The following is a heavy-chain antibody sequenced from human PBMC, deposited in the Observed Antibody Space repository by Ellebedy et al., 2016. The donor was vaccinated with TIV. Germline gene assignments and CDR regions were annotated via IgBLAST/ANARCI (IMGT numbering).Heavy chain of an antibody. CDR2: IYYSGST. J-gene: IGHJ6*02. D-gene: IGHD5-12*01. CDR3: ARANSGHVHDRFYYYGMDV. V-gene: IGHV4-39*01. Sequence: WVRQAPGKGLEWIGSIYYSGSTYYNPSLKSRVTISVDTSKNQFSLKLSSVTAADTAVYYCARANSGHVHDRFYYYGMDVWGQGTTVTVSS.